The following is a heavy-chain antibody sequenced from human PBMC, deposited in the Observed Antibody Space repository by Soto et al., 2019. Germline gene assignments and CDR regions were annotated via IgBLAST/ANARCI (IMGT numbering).Heavy chain of an antibody. CDR2: MSAHNGNT. Sequence: QVHLVQSGAEVKKPGASVKVSCKASGYTFTSYGITWVRQAPGQGLEWMGWMSAHNGNTDYAHKLQGRVIVTRDTSTSTAYMELRSLISDDTAVYYCARGRYGDYWGQGALATVSS. CDR3: ARGRYGDY. J-gene: IGHJ4*02. V-gene: IGHV1-18*01. CDR1: GYTFTSYG. D-gene: IGHD1-1*01.